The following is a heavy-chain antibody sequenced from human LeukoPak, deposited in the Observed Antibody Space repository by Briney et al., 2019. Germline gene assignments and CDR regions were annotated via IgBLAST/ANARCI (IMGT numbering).Heavy chain of an antibody. D-gene: IGHD2-2*02. CDR2: ISAYNGNT. CDR1: GYTFTSYG. V-gene: IGHV1-18*01. Sequence: ASVKVSCKASGYTFTSYGISWVRQAPGQGLEWIGWISAYNGNTNYAQKLQGRVTMTTDTSTSTAYMELRSLRSDDTAVYYCARELDIVVVPAALRREYYYYYYGMDVWGQGTTVTVSS. J-gene: IGHJ6*02. CDR3: ARELDIVVVPAALRREYYYYYYGMDV.